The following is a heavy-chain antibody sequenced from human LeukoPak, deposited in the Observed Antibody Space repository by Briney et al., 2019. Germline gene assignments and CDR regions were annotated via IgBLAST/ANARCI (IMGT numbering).Heavy chain of an antibody. CDR3: ARHKPGSYAFDI. CDR1: GGSISSYY. J-gene: IGHJ3*02. CDR2: IYYSGST. D-gene: IGHD3-10*01. Sequence: PSETLSLTCTVSGGSISSYYWSWLRQPPGKGLERIGYIYYSGSTNYNPSLKSRVTISVDTSKNQFSLKLSSVTAADTAVYYCARHKPGSYAFDIWGQGTMVTVSS. V-gene: IGHV4-59*08.